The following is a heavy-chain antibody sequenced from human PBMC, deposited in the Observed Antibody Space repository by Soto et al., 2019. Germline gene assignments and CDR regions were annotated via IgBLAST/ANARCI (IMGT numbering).Heavy chain of an antibody. J-gene: IGHJ6*04. CDR1: GGTFSSYA. Sequence: QVQLVQSGAEVKKPGSSVKVSCKASGGTFSSYAISWVRQAPGQGLEWMGGIIPIFGTANYAQKFQGRVTITANESTSTAYMELRGVRSEDTAVYYCASHVDIVARFDYGMAVWAKGPTVTASS. CDR3: ASHVDIVARFDYGMAV. CDR2: IIPIFGTA. V-gene: IGHV1-69*01. D-gene: IGHD5-12*01.